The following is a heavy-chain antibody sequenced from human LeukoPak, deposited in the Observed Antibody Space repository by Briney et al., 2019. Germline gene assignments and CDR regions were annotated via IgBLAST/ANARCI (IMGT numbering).Heavy chain of an antibody. CDR1: GFPFTSYW. CDR2: INQDGSEI. J-gene: IGHJ4*02. CDR3: ATLNWGNLDF. D-gene: IGHD7-27*01. Sequence: GGSLRLSCSCSGFPFTSYWMNWVRQSPGKGLEWVANINQDGSEIYYADSVKGRFTLSRDNAENSVYLQMNNLRAEETAVYYCATLNWGNLDFWGQGTQVTVSS. V-gene: IGHV3-7*01.